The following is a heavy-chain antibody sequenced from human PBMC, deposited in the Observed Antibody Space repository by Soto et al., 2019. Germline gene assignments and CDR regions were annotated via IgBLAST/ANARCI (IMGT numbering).Heavy chain of an antibody. V-gene: IGHV3-23*01. CDR3: AKERASSSWYRKNWFDP. CDR2: ISGSGGST. CDR1: GFTFSSYA. J-gene: IGHJ5*02. D-gene: IGHD6-13*01. Sequence: LRLSCAASGFTFSSYAMSWVRQAPGKGLKWVSAISGSGGSTYYADSVKGRFTISRDNSKNTLYLQMNSLRAEDTAVYYCAKERASSSWYRKNWFDPWGQGTLVTVSS.